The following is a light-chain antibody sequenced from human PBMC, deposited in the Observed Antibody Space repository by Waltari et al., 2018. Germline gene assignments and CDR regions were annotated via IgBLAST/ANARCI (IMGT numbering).Light chain of an antibody. CDR1: QGISNS. V-gene: IGKV1-NL1*01. J-gene: IGKJ4*01. Sequence: QSPSSLSASVGDRVTITCRASQGISNSLAWYQQKPGKAPKVLLYAASRLESGVPSRFSGSGSGTDYTLSISSLQPEDFATYYCQQYYNIPPLTFGGGTKVEIK. CDR3: QQYYNIPPLT. CDR2: AAS.